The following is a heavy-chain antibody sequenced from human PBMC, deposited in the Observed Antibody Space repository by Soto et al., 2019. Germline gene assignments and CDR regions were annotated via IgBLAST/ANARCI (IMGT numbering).Heavy chain of an antibody. D-gene: IGHD4-17*01. J-gene: IGHJ4*02. V-gene: IGHV4-39*02. CDR3: AKASYGLGYFDY. Sequence: SETLSLTCNVSGGSISSSTYYWGWIRQSPGKGLEWIGTIYYSGGTYYNPSLRSRATISVDTFKNHFSLKLTSVTAADKAVYYCAKASYGLGYFDYWGQGALVTVSS. CDR1: GGSISSSTYY. CDR2: IYYSGGT.